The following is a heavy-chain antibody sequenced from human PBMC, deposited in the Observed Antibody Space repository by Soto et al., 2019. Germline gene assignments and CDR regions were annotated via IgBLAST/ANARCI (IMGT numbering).Heavy chain of an antibody. V-gene: IGHV4-34*01. CDR2: INHSGST. J-gene: IGHJ5*02. CDR3: ARGRIQLWLRWWFDP. CDR1: GGSFSGYY. D-gene: IGHD5-18*01. Sequence: SETLSLTCAVYGGSFSGYYWSWIRQPPGKGLEWIGEINHSGSTNYNPSLKSRVTISVDTSKNQFSLKLSSVTAADTAVYYCARGRIQLWLRWWFDPWGQGTLVTVSS.